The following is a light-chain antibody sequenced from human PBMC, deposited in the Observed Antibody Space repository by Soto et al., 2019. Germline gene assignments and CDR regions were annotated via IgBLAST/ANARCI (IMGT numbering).Light chain of an antibody. CDR3: QQYGSSPQT. V-gene: IGKV3-20*01. CDR1: QTVSTY. J-gene: IGKJ1*01. Sequence: EIVLTQSPAILSLSPGERATLSCRTNQTVSTYLAWYQHKSGQAPRLLIYSASKRATGIPARFSGSGSGTDFTLTISRLEPEDFAVYYCQQYGSSPQTFGQGTKVDIK. CDR2: SAS.